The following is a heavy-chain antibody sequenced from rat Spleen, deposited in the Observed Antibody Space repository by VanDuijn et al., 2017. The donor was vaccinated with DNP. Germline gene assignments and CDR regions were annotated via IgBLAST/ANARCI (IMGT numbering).Heavy chain of an antibody. V-gene: IGHV5-17*01. CDR1: GFTFSDYA. CDR2: IIYDGSST. D-gene: IGHD3-1*01. CDR3: ARGSTSIYWYFDF. J-gene: IGHJ1*01. Sequence: EVQLVESGGGLVQPGNSLKLSCAASGFTFSDYAMAWVRQSPKKGLEWVATIIYDGSSTYYRDSVKGRFTISRDDAKSCLYLQMNSLKSEDTATYYCARGSTSIYWYFDFWGPGTMVTVSS.